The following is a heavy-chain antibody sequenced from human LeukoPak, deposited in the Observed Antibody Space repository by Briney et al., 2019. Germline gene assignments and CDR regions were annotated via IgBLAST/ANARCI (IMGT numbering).Heavy chain of an antibody. V-gene: IGHV3-48*03. D-gene: IGHD3-10*01. CDR1: GFTFSSYE. CDR3: ARDLDYYGSGSSDYYFDY. J-gene: IGHJ4*02. Sequence: GGSLRLSCAASGFTFSSYEMNWVRQAPGKGLEWVSYISSSGSTIYYADSVKGRFTISRDNAKNSLYLQMNSLRAEDMAVYYCARDLDYYGSGSSDYYFDYWGQGTLVTVSS. CDR2: ISSSGSTI.